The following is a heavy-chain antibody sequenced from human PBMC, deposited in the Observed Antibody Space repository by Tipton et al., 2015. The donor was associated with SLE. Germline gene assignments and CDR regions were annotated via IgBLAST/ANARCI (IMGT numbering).Heavy chain of an antibody. J-gene: IGHJ4*02. CDR3: ARDHGGTTGVDY. V-gene: IGHV3-74*01. CDR1: GFTFRTYW. CDR2: IKYDGSDT. D-gene: IGHD1-7*01. Sequence: SLRLSCAASGFTFRTYWMHWVRQAPGKGLVWVSRIKYDGSDTNYADSLEGRFTASRDNAKNTLYLLINSPRAEDTAVYYCARDHGGTTGVDYWGQGTLVTVSS.